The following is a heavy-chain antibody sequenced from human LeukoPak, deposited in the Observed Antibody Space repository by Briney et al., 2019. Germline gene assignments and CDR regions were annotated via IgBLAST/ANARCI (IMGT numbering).Heavy chain of an antibody. D-gene: IGHD2-2*01. V-gene: IGHV3-23*01. J-gene: IGHJ6*02. CDR2: ISGSGGTA. CDR1: GFTFSSQA. CDR3: AKGSTTLWDV. Sequence: PGGSLRLSCVASGFTFSSQAMSWVRQAPGKGLEWVSAISGSGGTAYQAESVKGRFTISRDNSKNTLYLQMNSLRAEDAAVYYCAKGSTTLWDVWGQGTTVTVSS.